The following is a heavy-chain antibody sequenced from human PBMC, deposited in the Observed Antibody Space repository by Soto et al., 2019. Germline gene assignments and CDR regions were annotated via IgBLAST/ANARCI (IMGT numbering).Heavy chain of an antibody. CDR3: ARSLYYYDSSGYSPGY. CDR2: ISAYNGNT. D-gene: IGHD3-22*01. Sequence: ASVKVSCKASGYTFTSYGISWVRQAPGQGLEWMGWISAYNGNTNYAQKLQGRVTMTTDTSTSTAYMELRSLRSDDTAVYYCARSLYYYDSSGYSPGYWGQGNLVTVSS. J-gene: IGHJ4*02. CDR1: GYTFTSYG. V-gene: IGHV1-18*01.